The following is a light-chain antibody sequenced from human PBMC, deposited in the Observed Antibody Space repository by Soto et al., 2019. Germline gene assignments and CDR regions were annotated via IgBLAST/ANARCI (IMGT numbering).Light chain of an antibody. Sequence: EIVMTQSPATLSVSPGERATLSCRASQSVSSNLAWYQQRPGQAPRLLIYGASTRATGIPARFSGSGSGTEFTLTISSLPSEDVAVYYCQQYNKWLRTFGQGTKV. CDR1: QSVSSN. CDR3: QQYNKWLRT. J-gene: IGKJ1*01. V-gene: IGKV3-15*01. CDR2: GAS.